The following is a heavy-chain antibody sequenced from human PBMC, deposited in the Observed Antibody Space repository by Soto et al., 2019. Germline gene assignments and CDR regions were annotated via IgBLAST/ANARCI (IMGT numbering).Heavy chain of an antibody. Sequence: PGGSLSLSCAASGFTCSSYDMSWVRQAPGKGLEWVSTILVDGRTFYVDSVKGRFTISRDNSKNTVYLQMNSLTAGDTALYYCAKATVTGGGAFDICGQGTMVTVSS. J-gene: IGHJ3*02. CDR2: ILVDGRT. V-gene: IGHV3-23*01. CDR1: GFTCSSYD. D-gene: IGHD2-8*02. CDR3: AKATVTGGGAFDI.